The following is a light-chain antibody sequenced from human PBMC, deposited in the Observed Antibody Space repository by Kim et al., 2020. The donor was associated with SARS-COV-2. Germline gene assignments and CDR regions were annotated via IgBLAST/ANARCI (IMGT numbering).Light chain of an antibody. CDR2: QDS. CDR1: KLGDKY. J-gene: IGLJ2*01. CDR3: QAWDSSTACVV. V-gene: IGLV3-1*01. Sequence: PGQAASIPCSGDKLGDKYACWYQQKPGQSPVLVIYQDSKRPSGIPERFSGSNSGNTATLTISGTRAMDEADYYCQAWDSSTACVVFGGGTKLTVL.